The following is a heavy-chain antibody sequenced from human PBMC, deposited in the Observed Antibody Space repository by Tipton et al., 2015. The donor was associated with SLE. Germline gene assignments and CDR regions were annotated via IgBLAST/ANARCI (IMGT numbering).Heavy chain of an antibody. Sequence: TLSLTCSVSNGSIGSDYWTWIRQPPGKGLEWIGYIYHSGSTHYNSSLKSRVTISVDKSKNQFSLKLSSVTAADTAVYYCARQRVGLTTDYFDSWGRGTLVTVSS. D-gene: IGHD1-26*01. CDR2: IYHSGST. CDR1: NGSIGSDY. CDR3: ARQRVGLTTDYFDS. V-gene: IGHV4-59*08. J-gene: IGHJ4*02.